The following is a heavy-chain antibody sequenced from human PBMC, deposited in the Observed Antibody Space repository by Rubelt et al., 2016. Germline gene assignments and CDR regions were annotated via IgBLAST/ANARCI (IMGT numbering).Heavy chain of an antibody. CDR2: ISYDGSNR. D-gene: IGHD7-27*01. CDR3: VRDLNWAFDY. CDR1: GLSFSSHG. V-gene: IGHV3-30*04. J-gene: IGHJ4*02. Sequence: VQLVESGGGLVQPGGSRRLSCAASGLSFSSHGMHWARQAPGKGLEWVAGISYDGSNRFYTDSVKGRFTISRDSSKNTLYLQMNSLRVEDTAVYYCVRDLNWAFDYWGQGALVTVSS.